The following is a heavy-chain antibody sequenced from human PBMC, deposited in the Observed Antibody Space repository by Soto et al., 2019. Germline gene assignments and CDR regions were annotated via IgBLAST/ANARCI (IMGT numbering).Heavy chain of an antibody. CDR3: ARDGERGYDMEV. CDR2: ISGRSRAI. CDR1: GFTFSTYN. J-gene: IGHJ6*02. Sequence: GGSLRLSCAASGFTFSTYNMNWVRQAPDKGLEWVSYISGRSRAIYYADSVEGRFTISRDNAKNSLYLQMNSLRDEDTAIYYCARDGERGYDMEVWGQGTTVTVSS. V-gene: IGHV3-48*02. D-gene: IGHD1-1*01.